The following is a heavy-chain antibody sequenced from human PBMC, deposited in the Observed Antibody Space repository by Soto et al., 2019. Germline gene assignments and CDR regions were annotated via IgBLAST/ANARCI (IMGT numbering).Heavy chain of an antibody. D-gene: IGHD3-22*01. CDR1: GYTFTRHN. Sequence: QVQLVQSGAEVKKPGASVKVSCKASGYTFTRHNMHWVRQAPGQRLEWMGWINAGNGNTKYSQQFQGRVTITGDTSANTGYMELSRLIYEDTAVYYCGRPKDYDDCLDYWGQGTMVTVSS. CDR3: GRPKDYDDCLDY. CDR2: INAGNGNT. V-gene: IGHV1-3*01. J-gene: IGHJ4*02.